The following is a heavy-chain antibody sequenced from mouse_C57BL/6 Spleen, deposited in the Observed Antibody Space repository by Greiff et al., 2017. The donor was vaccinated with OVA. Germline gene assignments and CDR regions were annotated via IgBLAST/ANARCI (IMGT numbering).Heavy chain of an antibody. V-gene: IGHV1-19*01. CDR3: ARTDYDERDYFDY. D-gene: IGHD2-4*01. CDR1: GYTFTDYY. Sequence: EVQLQQSGPVLVKPGASVKMSCKASGYTFTDYYMNWVKQSHGKSLEWIGVINPYNGGTSYNQKFKGKATLTVDKSSSTAYMELNSLTSEDSAVYYCARTDYDERDYFDYWGQGTTLTVSS. CDR2: INPYNGGT. J-gene: IGHJ2*01.